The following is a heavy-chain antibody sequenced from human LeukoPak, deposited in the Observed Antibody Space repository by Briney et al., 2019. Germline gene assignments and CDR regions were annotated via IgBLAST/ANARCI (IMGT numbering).Heavy chain of an antibody. Sequence: GGSLRLSCVGSGFTLSGHWMSWVRQAPGKGPEWVANIKLDGTEKNYVDSVKGRFTISRDNAKNSLYLEMNSLRGEDTAVYHCATGGHYHGDWGQGTLVTVSS. CDR2: IKLDGTEK. V-gene: IGHV3-7*05. CDR3: ATGGHYHGD. CDR1: GFTLSGHW. J-gene: IGHJ4*02. D-gene: IGHD1-1*01.